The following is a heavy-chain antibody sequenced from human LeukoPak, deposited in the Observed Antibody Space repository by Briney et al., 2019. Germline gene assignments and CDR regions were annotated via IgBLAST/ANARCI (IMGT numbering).Heavy chain of an antibody. CDR2: ISSSGSTI. J-gene: IGHJ4*02. Sequence: TGGSLRLSCAASGFTYSSYEMNWVRQAPGKGLEWVSYISSSGSTIYYADSVKGRFTISRDNAKNSLYLQMNSLRAEDTAVYYCARVGSYCCSTSCSDYWGQGTLVTVSS. CDR1: GFTYSSYE. CDR3: ARVGSYCCSTSCSDY. D-gene: IGHD2-2*01. V-gene: IGHV3-48*03.